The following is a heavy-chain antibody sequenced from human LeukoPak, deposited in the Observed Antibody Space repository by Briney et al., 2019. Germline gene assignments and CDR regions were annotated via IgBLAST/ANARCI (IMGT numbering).Heavy chain of an antibody. J-gene: IGHJ4*02. D-gene: IGHD6-6*01. CDR3: ARDRRSSSLFPRFDY. CDR1: GFTFSSYA. Sequence: GGSLRLSCAASGFTFSSYAMHWVRQAPGKGLEWVAVISYDGSNKYYADSVKGRFTISRDNSKNTLYLQMNSLRAEDTAVYYCARDRRSSSLFPRFDYWGQGTLVTVSS. CDR2: ISYDGSNK. V-gene: IGHV3-30*01.